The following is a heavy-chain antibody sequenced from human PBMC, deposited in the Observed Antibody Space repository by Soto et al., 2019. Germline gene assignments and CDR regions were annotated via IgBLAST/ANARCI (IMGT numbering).Heavy chain of an antibody. V-gene: IGHV3-23*01. CDR2: ISGSGGST. J-gene: IGHJ6*02. CDR3: TKDRMVTVWVYYYYGMDV. D-gene: IGHD5-18*01. Sequence: GGSLRLSCAASGFTFSSYAMSWVRQAPGKGLEWVSAISGSGGSTYYADSVKGRFTISRENSKNTLYLQMNSLRAEDTAVYYCTKDRMVTVWVYYYYGMDVWGQGTTVTVSS. CDR1: GFTFSSYA.